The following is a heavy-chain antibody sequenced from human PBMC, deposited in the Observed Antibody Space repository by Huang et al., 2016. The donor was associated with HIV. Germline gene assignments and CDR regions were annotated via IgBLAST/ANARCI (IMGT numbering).Heavy chain of an antibody. CDR2: VFYSGKA. J-gene: IGHJ4*02. CDR3: VRASGIGIRLSQYYFDY. CDR1: GGSISSRDYY. D-gene: IGHD3-16*02. V-gene: IGHV4-39*01. Sequence: QLQLQESGPGLVKPSETLSLTCSVSGGSISSRDYYWGWSRQPPEKGLAWIAIVFYSGKAYYNPSLKSRVTISAERTKNQISLKLSAVTAADTAVFYCVRASGIGIRLSQYYFDYWGQGTLVTVSS.